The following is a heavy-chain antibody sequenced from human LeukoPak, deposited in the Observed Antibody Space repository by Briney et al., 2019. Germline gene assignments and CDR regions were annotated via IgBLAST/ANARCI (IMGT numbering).Heavy chain of an antibody. J-gene: IGHJ6*02. D-gene: IGHD6-13*01. V-gene: IGHV3-7*01. Sequence: GGSLRLSCAASGFTFSSYAMHWVRQAPGKGLEWVGNINPDGSEKFYVDSVRGRFTISRDNARSSVYLQMTSLRADDTAVYYCARDLGSSRDYYYYGMDVWGQGTTVTVSS. CDR1: GFTFSSYA. CDR3: ARDLGSSRDYYYYGMDV. CDR2: INPDGSEK.